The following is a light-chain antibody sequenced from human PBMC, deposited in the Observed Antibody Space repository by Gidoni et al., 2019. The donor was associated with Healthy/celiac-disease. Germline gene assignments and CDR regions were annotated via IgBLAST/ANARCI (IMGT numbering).Light chain of an antibody. CDR3: KQYNSY. CDR2: DAS. Sequence: DIQMTQSPSTLSASVGDRVTITCRASQSISSWLAWYQQKPGKDPKLLIYDASSLESGVPSRFSGSGSGTEFTLTISSLQPDDFATYYCKQYNSYFGPGTKVDIK. CDR1: QSISSW. V-gene: IGKV1-5*01. J-gene: IGKJ3*01.